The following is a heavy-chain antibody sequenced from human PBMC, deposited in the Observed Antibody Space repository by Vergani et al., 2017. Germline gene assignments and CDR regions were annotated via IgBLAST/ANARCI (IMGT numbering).Heavy chain of an antibody. D-gene: IGHD3-16*01. Sequence: QVQLVQSGAEVKKPGSSVKVSCKASGGTFSSYTISWVRQAPGQGLEWMGRIIPILGIENYAQKIQGRVTITADKSTTTAYMELSSLRSEDTAVYYCAREAFGGVMRALDDWGQGSLVTVSS. CDR2: IIPILGIE. CDR3: AREAFGGVMRALDD. CDR1: GGTFSSYT. J-gene: IGHJ4*02. V-gene: IGHV1-69*08.